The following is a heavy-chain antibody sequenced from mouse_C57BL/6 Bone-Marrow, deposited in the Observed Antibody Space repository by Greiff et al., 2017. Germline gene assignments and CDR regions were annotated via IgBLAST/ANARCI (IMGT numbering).Heavy chain of an antibody. CDR3: ARCRLALLYAMDY. Sequence: QVQLQQSGPELVQPGASVKISCKASGYSFTSYYIHWVKQRPGQGLEWIGWIYPGSGNTKYNEKFKGKATLTPDTSSSTAYMQLSSLTSEDSAVYYGARCRLALLYAMDYWGQGTSVTVSS. J-gene: IGHJ4*01. CDR1: GYSFTSYY. V-gene: IGHV1-66*01. CDR2: IYPGSGNT. D-gene: IGHD2-10*01.